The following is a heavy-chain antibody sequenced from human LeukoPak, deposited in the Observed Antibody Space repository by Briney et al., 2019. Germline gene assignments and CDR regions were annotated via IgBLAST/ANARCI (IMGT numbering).Heavy chain of an antibody. V-gene: IGHV3-30*04. Sequence: GGSLRLSCAASGFTFSSYAMHWARRAPGKGLEWVEVISYDESNKCYAAAVKGQFTNSIYNYKNTLYLEMNSLRAEDTAVYYGARVRVPIQLWIPYYWGQGTLVTVSS. CDR2: ISYDESNK. CDR1: GFTFSSYA. J-gene: IGHJ4*02. D-gene: IGHD5-18*01. CDR3: ARVRVPIQLWIPYY.